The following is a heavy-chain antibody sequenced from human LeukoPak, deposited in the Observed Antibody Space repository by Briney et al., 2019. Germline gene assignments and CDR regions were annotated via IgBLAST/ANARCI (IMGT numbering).Heavy chain of an antibody. CDR3: ARPGDCSSTSCYYFGFDP. CDR2: VSGYTGNT. J-gene: IGHJ5*02. CDR1: GYTFTTYG. Sequence: GASVKVSCKTSGYTFTTYGVSWVRQAPGQGLEWMGWVSGYTGNTNYAERFQGRVTMTIDTSTSKVYMELTSLRSDDTAVYYCARPGDCSSTSCYYFGFDPWGQGTLVTVSS. V-gene: IGHV1-18*01. D-gene: IGHD2-2*01.